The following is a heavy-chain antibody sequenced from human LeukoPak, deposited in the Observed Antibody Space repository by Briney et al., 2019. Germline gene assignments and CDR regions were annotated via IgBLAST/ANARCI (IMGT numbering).Heavy chain of an antibody. J-gene: IGHJ4*02. CDR2: IIPIFGTA. Sequence: SGESLKISCKGSGYSFTSYWIGWVRQAPGQGLEWMGGIIPIFGTANYAQKFQGRVAITADESTSTAYMELSSLRSEDTAVYYCARGLSSGRYYYDSSGYFDYWGQGTLVTVSS. D-gene: IGHD3-22*01. CDR1: GYSFTSYW. CDR3: ARGLSSGRYYYDSSGYFDY. V-gene: IGHV1-69*01.